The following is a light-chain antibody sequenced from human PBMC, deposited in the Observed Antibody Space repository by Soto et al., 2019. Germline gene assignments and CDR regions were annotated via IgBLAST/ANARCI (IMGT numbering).Light chain of an antibody. CDR1: QSVSSY. J-gene: IGKJ1*01. CDR2: DAS. CDR3: QQRSNWT. Sequence: EIVLTQSPATLSLSPGERATLSCRASQSVSSYLDWYQQKPGQAPRLLIYDASNRATGIPARFSGSGSGTDFTLTIRSLEPEDFAVYYCQQRSNWTFGQGTKVEIK. V-gene: IGKV3-11*01.